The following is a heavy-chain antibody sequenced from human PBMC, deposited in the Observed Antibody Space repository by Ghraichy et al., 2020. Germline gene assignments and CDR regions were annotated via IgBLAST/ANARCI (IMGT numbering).Heavy chain of an antibody. V-gene: IGHV3-23*01. CDR2: ISGSGGST. D-gene: IGHD6-19*01. J-gene: IGHJ1*01. CDR1: GFTFSSYA. Sequence: GGSLRLSCAASGFTFSSYAMSWVRQAPGKGLEWVSAISGSGGSTYYADSVKGRFTISRDNSKNTLYLQMNSLRAEDTAVYYCAKAKTIAVAAPLQHWGQGTLVTVSS. CDR3: AKAKTIAVAAPLQH.